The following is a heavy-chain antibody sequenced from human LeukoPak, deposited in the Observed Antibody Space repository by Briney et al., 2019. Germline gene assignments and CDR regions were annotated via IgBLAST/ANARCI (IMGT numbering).Heavy chain of an antibody. D-gene: IGHD3-10*01. CDR2: ISGSGGST. J-gene: IGHJ4*02. Sequence: GGSLRLSCAASGFTFSSYGMSWVRQAPGKGLEWVSAISGSGGSTYYADSVKGRFTISRDNSKNTLYLQMNSLRAEDTAVYYCAKDRAYYGSGSSSDYWGQGTLVTVSS. V-gene: IGHV3-23*01. CDR3: AKDRAYYGSGSSSDY. CDR1: GFTFSSYG.